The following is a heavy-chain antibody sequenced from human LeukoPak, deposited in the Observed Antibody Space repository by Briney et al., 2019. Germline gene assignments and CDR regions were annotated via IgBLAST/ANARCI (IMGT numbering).Heavy chain of an antibody. CDR2: ISNNGGYT. CDR3: AKQLGYCSDGSCYFPY. Sequence: GGSLRLSCAASGFTFSSSTMSWVRQAPGKGLEWVSAISNNGGYTYYADSVQGRFTISRDNSKSTLCLQMNSLRAEDTAVYYCAKQLGYCSDGSCYFPYWGQGTLVTVSS. J-gene: IGHJ4*02. CDR1: GFTFSSST. D-gene: IGHD2-15*01. V-gene: IGHV3-23*01.